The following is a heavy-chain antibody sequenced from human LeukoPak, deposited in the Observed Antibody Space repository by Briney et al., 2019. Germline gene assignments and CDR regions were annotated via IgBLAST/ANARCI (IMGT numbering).Heavy chain of an antibody. CDR1: GYTFTSYD. Sequence: ASVKVSCKASGYTFTSYDINWVRQATGQGLEWMGWMNPNSGNTGYAQKFQGRVTITRNTSISTAYMELSSLRSEDTAVYYCARGRSVAARRRIPLYYFDYWGQGTLVTVSS. CDR3: ARGRSVAARRRIPLYYFDY. J-gene: IGHJ4*02. CDR2: MNPNSGNT. V-gene: IGHV1-8*03. D-gene: IGHD6-6*01.